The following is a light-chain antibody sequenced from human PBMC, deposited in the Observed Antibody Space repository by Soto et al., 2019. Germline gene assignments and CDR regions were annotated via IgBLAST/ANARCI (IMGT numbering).Light chain of an antibody. V-gene: IGKV1-5*01. J-gene: IGKJ1*01. Sequence: DIQMTQSPSSLSASVGDRVTITCRASQSISSWLAWYQQKPGKAPDLLISDVSKLERGVASRFSGSGSGTEFTLTISSMQPDDLATYYCQQYHGFSRTFGQGTKVDI. CDR2: DVS. CDR1: QSISSW. CDR3: QQYHGFSRT.